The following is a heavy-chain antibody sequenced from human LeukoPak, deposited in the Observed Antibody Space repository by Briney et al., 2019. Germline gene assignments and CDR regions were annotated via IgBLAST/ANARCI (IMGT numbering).Heavy chain of an antibody. J-gene: IGHJ4*02. CDR1: GYTFTSYY. CDR3: ARASDSSGYYAPQHYFDY. Sequence: ASVKVSCKASGYTFTSYYMHWVRQAPGQGLEWMGIINPSGGSTSYAQKFQGRVTMTRDTSTSTVYMELNSLRSEDTAVYYCARASDSSGYYAPQHYFDYWGQGTLVTVSS. CDR2: INPSGGST. D-gene: IGHD3-22*01. V-gene: IGHV1-46*03.